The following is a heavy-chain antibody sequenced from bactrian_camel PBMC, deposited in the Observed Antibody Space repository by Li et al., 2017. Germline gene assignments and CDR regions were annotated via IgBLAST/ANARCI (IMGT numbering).Heavy chain of an antibody. V-gene: IGHV3S1*01. CDR2: INPAGDGI. Sequence: HVQLVESGGGSVQPGGSLRLSSAASGFTFSSVWMYWVRQAPGKGLELVSGINPAGDGIYYADLVKGRFTISRDNAKNTVFLQMNSLKPDDTAVYYCARDTRADTKGQGTQVTVS. CDR1: GFTFSSVW. J-gene: IGHJ4*01. D-gene: IGHD1*01.